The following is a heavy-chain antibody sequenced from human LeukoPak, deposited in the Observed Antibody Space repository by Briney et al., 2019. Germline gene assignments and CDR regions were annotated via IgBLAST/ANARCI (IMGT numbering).Heavy chain of an antibody. V-gene: IGHV3-30*18. Sequence: GGSLRLSCAASAFTFSNYWMSWVRQAPGKGLEWVAVISYDGSKKYYADSVKGRFTISRDNSKNTLYLQMNSLRAEDTAVYYCAKDTYGSGSYSFFDYWGQGTLVTVSS. CDR2: ISYDGSKK. CDR1: AFTFSNYW. D-gene: IGHD3-10*01. J-gene: IGHJ4*02. CDR3: AKDTYGSGSYSFFDY.